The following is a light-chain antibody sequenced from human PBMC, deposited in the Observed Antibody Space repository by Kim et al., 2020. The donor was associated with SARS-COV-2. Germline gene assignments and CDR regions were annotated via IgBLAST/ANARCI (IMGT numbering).Light chain of an antibody. V-gene: IGLV3-19*01. CDR3: NSRDSSNNHLV. CDR1: SPRNYY. J-gene: IGLJ2*01. Sequence: SSELTQDPTMSVALGQTVRITCQGDSPRNYYASWYQQKPGQAPVLVIYGKNDRPSGIPDRFSGSRTGNTASLTITGAQAEDEADYYCNSRDSSNNHLVFGGGTQLTVL. CDR2: GKN.